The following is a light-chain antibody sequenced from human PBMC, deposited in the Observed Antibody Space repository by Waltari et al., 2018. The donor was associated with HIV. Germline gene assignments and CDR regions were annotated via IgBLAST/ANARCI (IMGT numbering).Light chain of an antibody. V-gene: IGLV7-43*01. CDR1: TGAVTNGYF. CDR3: LLYYGGANYV. J-gene: IGLJ1*01. CDR2: GTS. Sequence: QTVVTQEPSLTVSPGGTVTLTCGSSTGAVTNGYFPNWFQQKPGQAPRPLIYGTSNKHSWTPARFSGSRRGGKAALTLSGVQPEDEAEYYCLLYYGGANYVFGTGTKVTVL.